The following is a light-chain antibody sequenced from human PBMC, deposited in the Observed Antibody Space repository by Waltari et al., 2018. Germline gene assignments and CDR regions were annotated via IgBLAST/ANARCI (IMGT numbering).Light chain of an antibody. CDR3: CSYAGSSTYV. Sequence: QSALTQPASVSGSPGQSITISCTGTSRDVGSYNLVPWYQQHPGKAPKLMIYEVSKRPSGVSNRFSGSKSGNTASLTISGLQAEDEADYYCCSYAGSSTYVFGTGTKVTVL. CDR1: SRDVGSYNL. V-gene: IGLV2-23*02. CDR2: EVS. J-gene: IGLJ1*01.